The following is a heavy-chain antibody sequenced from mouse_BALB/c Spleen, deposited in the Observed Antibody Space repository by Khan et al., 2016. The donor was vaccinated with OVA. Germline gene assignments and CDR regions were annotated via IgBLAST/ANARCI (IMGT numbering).Heavy chain of an antibody. Sequence: QVQLKQSGPGLGAPSQSLSITCTVSGFSLSRYNIHWIRQPPGKSLEWLGMIWGGGGTDYNSTLKSRLSIRKDNSKSQVLLKMNSLQNDDTAMYYCARAYYRYDGYYAMDYWGQGTSVTVSS. D-gene: IGHD2-14*01. CDR1: GFSLSRYN. CDR2: IWGGGGT. J-gene: IGHJ4*01. V-gene: IGHV2-6-4*01. CDR3: ARAYYRYDGYYAMDY.